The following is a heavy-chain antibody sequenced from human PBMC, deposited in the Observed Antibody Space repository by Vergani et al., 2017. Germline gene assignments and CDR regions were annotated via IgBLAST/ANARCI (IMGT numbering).Heavy chain of an antibody. D-gene: IGHD3-22*01. Sequence: QVQLQESGPGLVKPSETLSLTCTVSGGSISSHYWSWIRQPPGKGLEWIGYIYDSGSNYNPSLKSRVTITVDTSKSQFSLMLRSVAAADTAVYYCARDYYDRGGYGYWGQGTLVTVSS. CDR3: ARDYYDRGGYGY. CDR1: GGSISSHY. J-gene: IGHJ1*01. CDR2: IYDSGS. V-gene: IGHV4-59*11.